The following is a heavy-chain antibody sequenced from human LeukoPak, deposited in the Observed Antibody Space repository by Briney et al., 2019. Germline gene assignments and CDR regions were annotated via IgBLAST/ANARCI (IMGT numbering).Heavy chain of an antibody. CDR1: GYTFTGYY. V-gene: IGHV1-2*02. J-gene: IGHJ5*02. CDR2: INPNSGGT. D-gene: IGHD6-6*01. CDR3: ARTWSLIAARRWVNWFDP. Sequence: ASVKVSCKASGYTFTGYYMHWVRQAPGQGLEWMGWINPNSGGTNYAQKFQGRVTMTMDTSISTAYMELSRLRSDDTAVYYCARTWSLIAARRWVNWFDPWGQGTLVTVSS.